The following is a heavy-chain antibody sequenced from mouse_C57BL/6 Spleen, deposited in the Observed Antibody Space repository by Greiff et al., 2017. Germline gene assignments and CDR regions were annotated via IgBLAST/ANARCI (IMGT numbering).Heavy chain of an antibody. CDR3: ARDYGSSYLWYFDV. Sequence: QVQLQQSGAELVKPGASVKMSCKASGYTFTSYWITWVKQRPGQGLEWIGDIYPGSGSTNYNEKFKSKATLTVDTSSSTAYMQLSSLTSEDSAVYYCARDYGSSYLWYFDVWGTGTTVTVSS. J-gene: IGHJ1*03. V-gene: IGHV1-55*01. CDR1: GYTFTSYW. CDR2: IYPGSGST. D-gene: IGHD1-1*01.